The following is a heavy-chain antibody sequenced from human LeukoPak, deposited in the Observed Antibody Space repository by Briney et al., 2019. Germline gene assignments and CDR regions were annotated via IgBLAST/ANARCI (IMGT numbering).Heavy chain of an antibody. CDR3: ARDREIQLWPPYGMDV. J-gene: IGHJ6*02. CDR2: IYYSGST. D-gene: IGHD5-18*01. V-gene: IGHV4-59*06. Sequence: SETLSLTCTVSGGSISSYYWSWIRQPPGKGLEWIGYIYYSGSTYYNPSLKSRVTISVDTSKNQFSLKLSSVTAADTAVYYCARDREIQLWPPYGMDVWGQGTTVTVSS. CDR1: GGSISSYY.